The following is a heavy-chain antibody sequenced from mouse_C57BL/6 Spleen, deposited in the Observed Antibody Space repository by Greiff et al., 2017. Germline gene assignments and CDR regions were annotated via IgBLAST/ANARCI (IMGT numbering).Heavy chain of an antibody. CDR2: ISYDGSN. V-gene: IGHV3-6*01. D-gene: IGHD2-1*01. J-gene: IGHJ1*03. CDR1: GYSITSGYY. CDR3: ASYGTLYWYFDV. Sequence: EVQVVESGPGLVKPSQSLSLTCSVTGYSITSGYYWNWIRQFPGNKLEWMGYISYDGSNNYNPSPKNRIAITRDTSKNQFFLKLNSVTTEDTATYYCASYGTLYWYFDVWGTGTTVTVSS.